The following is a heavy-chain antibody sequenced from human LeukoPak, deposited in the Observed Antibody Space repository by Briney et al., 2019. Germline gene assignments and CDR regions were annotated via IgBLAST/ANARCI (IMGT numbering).Heavy chain of an antibody. CDR2: IYYSGST. CDR3: ARDKDYFDSGGAFDI. CDR1: GGSISSYY. Sequence: PSETLCLTCTVSGGSISSYYWSWIRQPPGKGLEWIGYIYYSGSTNYNPSLKSRVTMPVDTSKNQFSLKLSSVTAADTAVYYCARDKDYFDSGGAFDICGQGTMVTVSS. V-gene: IGHV4-59*01. J-gene: IGHJ3*02. D-gene: IGHD3-22*01.